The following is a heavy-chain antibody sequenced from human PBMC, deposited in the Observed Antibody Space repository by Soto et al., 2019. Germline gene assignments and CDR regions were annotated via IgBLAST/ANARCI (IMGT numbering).Heavy chain of an antibody. V-gene: IGHV4-39*01. CDR1: GGSINSSSSY. CDR2: IFHSGST. D-gene: IGHD5-12*01. J-gene: IGHJ5*02. CDR3: SVANSNWFDP. Sequence: PSETLSLTCTVSGGSINSSSSYWAWIRQPPGKVLEWIGNIFHSGSTYYNPSLESRVTISVDTSKNQFSLRLSSVTAADTAMYYCSVANSNWFDPWGQGTLVTVSS.